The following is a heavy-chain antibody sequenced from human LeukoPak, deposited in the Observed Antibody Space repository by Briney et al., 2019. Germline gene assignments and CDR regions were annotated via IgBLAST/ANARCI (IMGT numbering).Heavy chain of an antibody. D-gene: IGHD6-6*01. V-gene: IGHV3-48*03. CDR2: ISSGGSAI. J-gene: IGHJ4*02. CDR1: GFTFSSYE. CDR3: ARNDYSSSSYFY. Sequence: PGGSLRLSCGASGFTFSSYEMNWGRQAPGKGLEWVSYISSGGSAIYYADSVKGRFTISRDNAKNSLYLQMNSLRAEDTAVYYCARNDYSSSSYFYWGQGTLVTVSS.